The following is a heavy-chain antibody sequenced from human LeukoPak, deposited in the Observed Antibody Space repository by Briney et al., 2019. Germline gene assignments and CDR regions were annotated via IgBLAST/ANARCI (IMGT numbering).Heavy chain of an antibody. Sequence: GGSLRLSCAASGFALRSYGMHWVRQAPGKGLEWVATTWYDGSKQYYADTVKGRFTISRDNSKNTLFLQMNSLRAEDTAVYYCARDNVGATLDYWGQGTLVTVSS. CDR1: GFALRSYG. J-gene: IGHJ4*02. D-gene: IGHD1-26*01. V-gene: IGHV3-33*01. CDR3: ARDNVGATLDY. CDR2: TWYDGSKQ.